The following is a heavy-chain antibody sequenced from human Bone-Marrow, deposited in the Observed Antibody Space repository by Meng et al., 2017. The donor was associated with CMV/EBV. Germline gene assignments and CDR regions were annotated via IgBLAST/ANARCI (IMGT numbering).Heavy chain of an antibody. CDR3: ARISGRYCSSTSCHSGYYYGMDV. Sequence: ASVKVSCKASGYTFTSCYMHWVRQAPGQGLEWMGIINPSGGSTSYAQKFQGRVTMTRDTSTSTVYMELSSLRSEDTAVYYCARISGRYCSSTSCHSGYYYGMDVWGQGTTVTVSS. J-gene: IGHJ6*02. CDR1: GYTFTSCY. D-gene: IGHD2-2*01. V-gene: IGHV1-46*01. CDR2: INPSGGST.